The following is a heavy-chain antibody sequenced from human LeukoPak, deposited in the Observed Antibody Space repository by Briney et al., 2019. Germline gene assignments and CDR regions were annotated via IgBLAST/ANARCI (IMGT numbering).Heavy chain of an antibody. Sequence: ASVKVSCKASGYTFTSYGISWVRQAPGQGLEWMGWISAYNGNTNYAQKLQGRVTMTTDTSTSTAYMELRSLRSDDTAVYYCARGILRGDTRTYYYGMDVWGQGTTVTVSS. D-gene: IGHD3-16*01. J-gene: IGHJ6*02. CDR1: GYTFTSYG. CDR3: ARGILRGDTRTYYYGMDV. V-gene: IGHV1-18*01. CDR2: ISAYNGNT.